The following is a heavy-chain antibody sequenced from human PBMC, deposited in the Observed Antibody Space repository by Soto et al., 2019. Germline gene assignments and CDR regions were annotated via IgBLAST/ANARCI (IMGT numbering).Heavy chain of an antibody. CDR2: ISGSGGST. Sequence: GGSLRLSCAASGFTFSSYAMSWVRQAPGKGLEWVSAISGSGGSTYYADSVKGRFTISRDNSKNTLYLQMNSLRAEDTAVYYCAKDLLTENYYYYGMDVWGQGTTVTVSS. CDR1: GFTFSSYA. V-gene: IGHV3-23*01. CDR3: AKDLLTENYYYYGMDV. D-gene: IGHD4-4*01. J-gene: IGHJ6*02.